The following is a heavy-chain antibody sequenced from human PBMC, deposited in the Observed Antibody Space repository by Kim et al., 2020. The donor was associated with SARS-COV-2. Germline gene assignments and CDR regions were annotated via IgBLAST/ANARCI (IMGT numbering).Heavy chain of an antibody. J-gene: IGHJ6*02. Sequence: GGSLRLSCAASGFTFSSYAMSWVRQAPEKGLEWVSSISGSGGTTYYADSVKGRFTMSRDNSKNTLYLQMNSLRAEDTAIYYCAKWHYDSSGYYYYGMDVWGQGTTVTVSS. CDR1: GFTFSSYA. CDR2: ISGSGGTT. CDR3: AKWHYDSSGYYYYGMDV. D-gene: IGHD3-22*01. V-gene: IGHV3-23*01.